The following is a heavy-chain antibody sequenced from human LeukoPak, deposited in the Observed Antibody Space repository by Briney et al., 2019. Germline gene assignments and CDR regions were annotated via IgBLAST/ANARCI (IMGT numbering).Heavy chain of an antibody. J-gene: IGHJ4*02. D-gene: IGHD3-22*01. CDR3: ASISSGYYGS. V-gene: IGHV1-69*13. Sequence: ASVKVSCKASGGTFSGYAISWVRQAPGQGLEWMGGIIPIFGTANYAQKFQGRVTITADESTSTAYMELSSLRSEDTAVYYCASISSGYYGSWGQGTLVTVSS. CDR2: IIPIFGTA. CDR1: GGTFSGYA.